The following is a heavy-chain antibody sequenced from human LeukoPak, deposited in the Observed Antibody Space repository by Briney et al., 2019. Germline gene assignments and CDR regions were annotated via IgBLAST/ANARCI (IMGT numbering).Heavy chain of an antibody. CDR1: GFTFSSYA. CDR3: ARDSGYNILTGEMGLDY. Sequence: GRSLRLSCAASGFTFSSYAMHWVRQAPGKGLEWVAAISYDGSNKYYADSVKGRFTISRDNFKNTLYLEMNSLRAEDTAVYYCARDSGYNILTGEMGLDYWGQGTLVTVSS. J-gene: IGHJ4*02. CDR2: ISYDGSNK. D-gene: IGHD3-9*01. V-gene: IGHV3-30-3*01.